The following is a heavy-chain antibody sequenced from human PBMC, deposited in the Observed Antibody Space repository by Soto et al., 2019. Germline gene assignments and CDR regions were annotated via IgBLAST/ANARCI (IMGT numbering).Heavy chain of an antibody. D-gene: IGHD2-2*01. J-gene: IGHJ6*02. Sequence: ASVKVSCKASGYTFTSYGISWVRQAPGQRLEWIGWISAYNGNTNYAQKLQGRVTMTTDTSTSTAYMELRSLRSDDTAVYYCARDRYCSSTSCYWSYYYGMDVWGQGTTVTVSS. CDR2: ISAYNGNT. CDR1: GYTFTSYG. CDR3: ARDRYCSSTSCYWSYYYGMDV. V-gene: IGHV1-18*01.